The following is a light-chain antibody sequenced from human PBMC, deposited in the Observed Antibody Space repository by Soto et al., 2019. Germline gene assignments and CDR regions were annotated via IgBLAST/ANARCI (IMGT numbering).Light chain of an antibody. V-gene: IGKV3-11*01. J-gene: IGKJ2*01. CDR1: RSVSTS. CDR2: DAS. CDR3: QQRNDWPPRYT. Sequence: EVVLTQSPGTLSLSPGQRATLSGRASRSVSTSLAWYQQRPGQAPRLLIYDASIRATGIPARFSGSGSGTDFTLTISSLEPEDYAVYYCQQRNDWPPRYTFGQGTKLDVK.